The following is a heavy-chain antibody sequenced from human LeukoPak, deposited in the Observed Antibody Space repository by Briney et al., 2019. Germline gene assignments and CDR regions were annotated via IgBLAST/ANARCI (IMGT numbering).Heavy chain of an antibody. V-gene: IGHV3-33*01. CDR3: AGAAYDSSGYLTL. Sequence: GGSLRLSCAASGFTFSSYAMHWVRQAPGKGLEWVAVIWYDGTNKYYADSVKGRFTISRDSSKNTLYLQMNSLRAEDTALYYCAGAAYDSSGYLTLWGQGTLVTVSS. CDR1: GFTFSSYA. J-gene: IGHJ4*02. CDR2: IWYDGTNK. D-gene: IGHD3-22*01.